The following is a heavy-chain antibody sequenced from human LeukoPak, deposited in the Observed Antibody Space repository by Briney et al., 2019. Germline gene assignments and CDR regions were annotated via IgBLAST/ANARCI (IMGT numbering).Heavy chain of an antibody. Sequence: GGSLRLSCAASGFTFSSYDMHWVRQAPGKGLEWVALIRYDGNNKYYADSVKGRFTISRDNAKNSLYLQMNSLRAEDTAVYYCARDISYYGSGSFDYWGQGTPVTVSS. V-gene: IGHV3-30*02. CDR1: GFTFSSYD. CDR3: ARDISYYGSGSFDY. CDR2: IRYDGNNK. J-gene: IGHJ4*02. D-gene: IGHD3-10*01.